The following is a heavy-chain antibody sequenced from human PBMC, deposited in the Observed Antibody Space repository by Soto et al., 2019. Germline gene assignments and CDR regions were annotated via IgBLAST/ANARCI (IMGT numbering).Heavy chain of an antibody. CDR3: AKDRATKGSGWSRGFDY. V-gene: IGHV3-30*18. Sequence: PGGSLRLSCAASGFTFNNYGVHWVRQAPGKGLEWVAVISYDGSHKYYADSVKGRFTISRDNSKNTLYLQMNSLRAEDTAVYYCAKDRATKGSGWSRGFDYWGQGTLVTVSS. CDR2: ISYDGSHK. CDR1: GFTFNNYG. D-gene: IGHD6-19*01. J-gene: IGHJ4*01.